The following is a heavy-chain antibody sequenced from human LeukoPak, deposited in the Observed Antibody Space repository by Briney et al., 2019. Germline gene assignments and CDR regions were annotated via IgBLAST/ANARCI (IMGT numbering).Heavy chain of an antibody. J-gene: IGHJ4*02. Sequence: ASVKVSCKASGYTFTGHYMHWVRQAPGQGFEWMGRINPNSGGTSYAQKFQGRVTMTRDTSICTAYMSLSGLTSDDTAVYYCARALPPTVTTSRLDFWGQGTLVTVSS. V-gene: IGHV1-2*02. CDR3: ARALPPTVTTSRLDF. CDR1: GYTFTGHY. CDR2: INPNSGGT. D-gene: IGHD4-17*01.